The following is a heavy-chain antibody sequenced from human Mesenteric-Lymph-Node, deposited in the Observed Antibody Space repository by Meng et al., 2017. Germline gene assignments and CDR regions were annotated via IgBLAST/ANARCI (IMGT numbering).Heavy chain of an antibody. J-gene: IGHJ4*02. V-gene: IGHV4-61*08. CDR2: VYYSGST. CDR1: GGSVSSGGYY. Sequence: SETLSLTCTVAGGSVSSGGYYWSWIRQPPGKGLEWIGYVYYSGSTNYSPSLKSRVTMSVDTSTNQFSLKLSSVTAADTAVYYCARVDSGSYYAGIFDYWGQGTLVTVSS. D-gene: IGHD3-10*01. CDR3: ARVDSGSYYAGIFDY.